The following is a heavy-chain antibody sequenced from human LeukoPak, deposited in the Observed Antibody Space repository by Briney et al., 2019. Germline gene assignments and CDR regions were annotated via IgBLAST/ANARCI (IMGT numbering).Heavy chain of an antibody. V-gene: IGHV3-30*03. D-gene: IGHD4-23*01. J-gene: IGHJ4*02. CDR3: ATSLRLGGGNAFLLDY. Sequence: PGGSLRLSCAASGFTFSRLSMHWVRQAPGKGLEWVADISYDGSTKYYADSVKGRFTISRDNFKNTVYLQMDSLTVQDTAVYYCATSLRLGGGNAFLLDYWGEGILVTVSS. CDR2: ISYDGSTK. CDR1: GFTFSRLS.